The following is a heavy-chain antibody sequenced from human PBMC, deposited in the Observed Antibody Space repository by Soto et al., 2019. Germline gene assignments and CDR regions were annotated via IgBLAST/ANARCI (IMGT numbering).Heavy chain of an antibody. CDR1: GFTFSSHW. Sequence: EGQLMESGGGLVQPGGSLRLSCAASGFTFSSHWMHGARQPPGKGLVWVSHINSDGSSINYADSVKGRFTISRDNAENTLYLQMNSLRAEDTAVYYCASGTTSTFRYTYGYWGQGTLVTVSS. CDR3: ASGTTSTFRYTYGY. J-gene: IGHJ4*02. CDR2: INSDGSSI. D-gene: IGHD5-18*01. V-gene: IGHV3-74*01.